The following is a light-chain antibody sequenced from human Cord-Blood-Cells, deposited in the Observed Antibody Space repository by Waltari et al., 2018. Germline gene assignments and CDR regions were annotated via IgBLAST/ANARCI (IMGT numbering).Light chain of an antibody. V-gene: IGKV3-20*01. CDR2: GAS. Sequence: EIVLTQSPGTLSLSPGERATLSCRASQSVSSSYLAWYQQKPGQAPRLLIYGASSRATGIPDRFSASGSGTDFTLTISRLEPEDFAGYYFQQYGSSPNSFGQGTKLEIK. CDR3: QQYGSSPNS. CDR1: QSVSSSY. J-gene: IGKJ2*03.